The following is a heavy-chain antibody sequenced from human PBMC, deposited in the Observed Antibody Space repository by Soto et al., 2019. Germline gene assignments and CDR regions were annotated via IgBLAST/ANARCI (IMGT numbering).Heavy chain of an antibody. V-gene: IGHV3-33*01. J-gene: IGHJ2*01. CDR2: IYYDGREK. Sequence: QVQLVESGGAVVQPGRSLRLSCAASGFSFNSYGIHWVRQAPGKGLEWVASIYYDGREKYSAESVKGRFSISRDNSTNMVYLQMDSLTAEATAVCYCARDGAFVQPSASGFDLWGRGTLVTVSS. CDR3: ARDGAFVQPSASGFDL. D-gene: IGHD1-26*01. CDR1: GFSFNSYG.